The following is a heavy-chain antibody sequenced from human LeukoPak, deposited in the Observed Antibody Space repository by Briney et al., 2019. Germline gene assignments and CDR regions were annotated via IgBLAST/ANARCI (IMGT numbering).Heavy chain of an antibody. J-gene: IGHJ4*02. CDR3: ARGNYYGSGSYFGY. D-gene: IGHD3-10*01. Sequence: SETLSLTCAVYGGSFSGYYWSWIRQPPVKGLEWIGEINHSGSTNYNPSLKSRVTISVDTSKNQFSLKLSSVTAADTAVYYCARGNYYGSGSYFGYWGQGTLVTVSS. V-gene: IGHV4-34*01. CDR1: GGSFSGYY. CDR2: INHSGST.